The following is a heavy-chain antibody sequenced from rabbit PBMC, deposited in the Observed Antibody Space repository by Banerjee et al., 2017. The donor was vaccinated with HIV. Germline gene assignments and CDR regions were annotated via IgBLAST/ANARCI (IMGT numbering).Heavy chain of an antibody. CDR3: ARDAGGDGYSNDL. J-gene: IGHJ4*01. D-gene: IGHD7-1*01. CDR1: GFSFSNKCV. CDR2: IYIGSSGNS. V-gene: IGHV1S45*01. Sequence: QEQLEESGGDLVKPEGSLTLTCTASGFSFSNKCVMCRVRQAPGKGLEWIACIYIGSSGNSYYASWAKGRFTISKTSSTTVTLQMTSLTVADTATYFCARDAGGDGYSNDLWGQGTLVTVS.